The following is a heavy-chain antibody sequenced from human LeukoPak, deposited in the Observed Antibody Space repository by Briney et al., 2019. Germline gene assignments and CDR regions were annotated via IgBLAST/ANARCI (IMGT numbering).Heavy chain of an antibody. J-gene: IGHJ6*02. CDR2: INPNSGGT. Sequence: ASVKVSCKASGYDFTSVGITWVRRAPGQGLEWMGWINPNSGGTNYAQKFQGRVTMTRDTSISTAYMELSRLRSDDTAVYYCAREFFLGMDVWGQGTTVTVSS. D-gene: IGHD3-3*01. CDR3: AREFFLGMDV. CDR1: GYDFTSVG. V-gene: IGHV1-2*02.